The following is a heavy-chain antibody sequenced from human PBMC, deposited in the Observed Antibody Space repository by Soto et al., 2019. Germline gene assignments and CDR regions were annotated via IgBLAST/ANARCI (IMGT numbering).Heavy chain of an antibody. CDR1: GYTFTSYD. CDR3: ARGINYYASGDEAFDI. V-gene: IGHV1-8*01. Sequence: QVQLVQSGAEVEKPGASVKVSCKASGYTFTSYDINWVRQATGQGLEWMGWMNPNSGNTGYAQKFQGRVTMTRNTSISTAYMELSSLRSEDTAVYYCARGINYYASGDEAFDIWGQGTMVTVSS. D-gene: IGHD3-10*01. CDR2: MNPNSGNT. J-gene: IGHJ3*02.